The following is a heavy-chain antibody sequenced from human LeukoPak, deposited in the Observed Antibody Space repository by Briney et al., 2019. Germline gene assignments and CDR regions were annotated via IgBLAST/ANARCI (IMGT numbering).Heavy chain of an antibody. D-gene: IGHD6-19*01. CDR1: GFSFSSYA. CDR2: IGSSGDHT. CDR3: AIDGYRSGWYVNY. Sequence: GGSLRLSCAASGFSFSSYAMSWVRQAPGKGLEWVSSIGSSGDHTYYAGSVKGRFTISRDNSKNTLYLQMNSLIAEDTAVYYCAIDGYRSGWYVNYWGQGTLVTVSS. V-gene: IGHV3-23*01. J-gene: IGHJ4*02.